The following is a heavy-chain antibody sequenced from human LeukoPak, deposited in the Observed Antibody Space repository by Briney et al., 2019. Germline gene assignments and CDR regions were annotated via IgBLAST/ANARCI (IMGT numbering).Heavy chain of an antibody. D-gene: IGHD6-6*01. CDR2: IYYSGST. Sequence: SETLSLTCTVSGGSISSYYWSWIRQPPGKGLEWIGYIYYSGSTNYNPSLKSRVTISVDTSKNQFSLKLSSVTAADTAVYYCARSHRRGSSSFNWFDPWGQGTLVTVPS. CDR3: ARSHRRGSSSFNWFDP. J-gene: IGHJ5*02. V-gene: IGHV4-59*13. CDR1: GGSISSYY.